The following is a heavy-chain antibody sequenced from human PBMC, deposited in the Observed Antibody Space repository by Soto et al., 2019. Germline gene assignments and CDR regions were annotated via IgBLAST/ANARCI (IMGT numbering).Heavy chain of an antibody. CDR2: ISAYNGNT. Sequence: QVQLVQSGAEVKKPGASVKVSCKASGYTFTSYGISWVRQAPGQGLEWMGWISAYNGNTNYAQKLQGRVTMTTDTSKSTAYMELRSLRSDDTAVYYCARDSVNYDYIWGSYRYPTWDYWGQGTLVTVSS. D-gene: IGHD3-16*02. J-gene: IGHJ4*02. CDR3: ARDSVNYDYIWGSYRYPTWDY. V-gene: IGHV1-18*01. CDR1: GYTFTSYG.